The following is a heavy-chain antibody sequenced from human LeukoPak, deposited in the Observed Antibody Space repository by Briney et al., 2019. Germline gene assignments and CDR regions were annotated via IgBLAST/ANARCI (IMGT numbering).Heavy chain of an antibody. CDR3: ARQDLHYYDSSGYYIEDY. D-gene: IGHD3-22*01. V-gene: IGHV5-51*01. CDR1: GYSFTSYW. CDR2: IYPGDSDT. J-gene: IGHJ4*02. Sequence: GESLKISCKGSGYSFTSYWIGWVRQMPGKGLEWMGIIYPGDSDTRYSPSFQGQVTISADKSISTAYLQWSSLKASDTAMYYCARQDLHYYDSSGYYIEDYWGQGTLVTVSS.